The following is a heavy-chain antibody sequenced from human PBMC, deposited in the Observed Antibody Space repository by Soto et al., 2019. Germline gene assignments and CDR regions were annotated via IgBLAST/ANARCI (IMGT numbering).Heavy chain of an antibody. CDR2: ISYDGSNK. D-gene: IGHD2-21*02. Sequence: QVQLVESGGGVVQPGRSLRLSCAASGFTFSSYGMHWVRQAPGKGLEWVAVISYDGSNKYYADSVKGRFTISRDNSKNTLYLQMNSLRADDTAVYYCAKSCGGDCYPSLDYWGQGTLVTVSS. CDR3: AKSCGGDCYPSLDY. V-gene: IGHV3-30*18. CDR1: GFTFSSYG. J-gene: IGHJ4*02.